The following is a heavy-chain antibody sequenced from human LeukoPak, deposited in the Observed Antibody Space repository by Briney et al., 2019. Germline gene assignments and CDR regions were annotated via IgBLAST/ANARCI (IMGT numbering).Heavy chain of an antibody. CDR2: INPNSGGT. CDR3: ARDARIAVAGTNYYYYYYMDV. V-gene: IGHV1-2*02. CDR1: GYTFTGYY. J-gene: IGHJ6*03. Sequence: ASVTVSCKASGYTFTGYYMHWVRQAPGQGLEWMGWINPNSGGTNYAQKFQGRVTMTRDTSISTAYMELSRLRSDDTAVYYCARDARIAVAGTNYYYYYYMDVWGKGTTVTISS. D-gene: IGHD6-19*01.